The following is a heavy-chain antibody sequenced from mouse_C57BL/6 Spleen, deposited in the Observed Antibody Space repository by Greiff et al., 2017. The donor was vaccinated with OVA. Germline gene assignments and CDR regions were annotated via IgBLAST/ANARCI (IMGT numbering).Heavy chain of an antibody. CDR3: ARSGYDYDWYFDV. V-gene: IGHV1-85*01. CDR2: IYPRDGST. Sequence: VKLQESGPELVKPGASVKLSCKASGYTFTSYDINWVKQRPGQGLEWIGWIYPRDGSTKYNEKFKGKATLTVDTSSSTAYMELHSLTSEDSAVYFCARSGYDYDWYFDVWGTGTTVTVSS. D-gene: IGHD2-4*01. CDR1: GYTFTSYD. J-gene: IGHJ1*03.